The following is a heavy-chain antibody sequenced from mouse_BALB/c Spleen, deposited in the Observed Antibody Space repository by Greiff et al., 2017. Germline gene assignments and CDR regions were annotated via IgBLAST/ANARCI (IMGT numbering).Heavy chain of an antibody. CDR3: ARDWSYYDYRWFAY. V-gene: IGHV5-6-3*01. CDR1: GFTFSSYG. CDR2: INSNGGST. J-gene: IGHJ3*01. D-gene: IGHD2-4*01. Sequence: EVKLVESGGGLVQPGGSLKLSCAASGFTFSSYGMSWVRQTPDKRLELVATINSNGGSTYYPDSVKGRFTISRDNAKNTLYLQMSSLKSEDTAMYFCARDWSYYDYRWFAYWGQGNLVTVSA.